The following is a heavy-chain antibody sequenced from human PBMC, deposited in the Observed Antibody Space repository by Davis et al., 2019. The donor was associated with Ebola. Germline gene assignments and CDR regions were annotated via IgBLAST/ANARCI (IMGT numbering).Heavy chain of an antibody. D-gene: IGHD5-24*01. Sequence: MPSETLSLTCAVYGGSFSGYYWSWIRQPPGKGLEWIGYIYYSGSTNYNPSLKSRVTISVDTSKNQFSLKLSSVTAADTAVYYCARGRWLQPDYWGQGTLVTVSS. CDR3: ARGRWLQPDY. CDR1: GGSFSGYY. CDR2: IYYSGST. V-gene: IGHV4-59*01. J-gene: IGHJ4*02.